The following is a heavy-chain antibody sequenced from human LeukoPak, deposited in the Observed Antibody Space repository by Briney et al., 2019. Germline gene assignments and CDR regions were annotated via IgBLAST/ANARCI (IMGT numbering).Heavy chain of an antibody. CDR1: GYTFTSYA. V-gene: IGHV1-3*01. CDR2: INAGNGNT. Sequence: ASVKVSCKASGYTFTSYAMHWVRQAPGQRLEWMGWINAGNGNTKYSQKFQGRVTITRDTSASTAYMELSSLRSEDTAVYYCARDRSEAYYYGMDVWGQGTTVTVSS. D-gene: IGHD1-14*01. J-gene: IGHJ6*02. CDR3: ARDRSEAYYYGMDV.